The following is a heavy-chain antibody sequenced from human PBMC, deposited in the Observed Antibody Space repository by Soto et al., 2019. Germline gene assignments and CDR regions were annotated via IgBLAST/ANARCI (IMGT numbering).Heavy chain of an antibody. J-gene: IGHJ4*02. CDR2: IYYSGST. V-gene: IGHV4-39*07. CDR3: AKSKAYCGGDCYASQGAPRFDY. Sequence: QPPGKGLEWIGSIYYSGSTYYNPSLKSRVTISKDTSNQFSLKLNSVTAADTAVYYCAKSKAYCGGDCYASQGAPRFDYWGQRTLVSVSS. D-gene: IGHD2-21*02.